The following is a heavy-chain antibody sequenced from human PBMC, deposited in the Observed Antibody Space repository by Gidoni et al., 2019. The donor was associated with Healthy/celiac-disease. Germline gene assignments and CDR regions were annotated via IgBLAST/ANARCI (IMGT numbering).Heavy chain of an antibody. D-gene: IGHD1-26*01. CDR3: ARDGNEGGYYFDY. V-gene: IGHV3-21*01. J-gene: IGHJ4*02. CDR2: ISSSSSYI. Sequence: EVQLVESGGGLVKPGGSLRLSCAASGFTFSSYSMNWVRQAPGKGREWVSSISSSSSYIYYADSVKGRFSISRDNAKNSLYLQRNSLRAEDTAVYYCARDGNEGGYYFDYWGQGTLVTVSS. CDR1: GFTFSSYS.